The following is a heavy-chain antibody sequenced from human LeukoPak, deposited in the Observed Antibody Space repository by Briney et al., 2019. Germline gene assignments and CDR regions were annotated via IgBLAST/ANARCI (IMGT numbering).Heavy chain of an antibody. J-gene: IGHJ4*02. Sequence: SETLCLTCTASGCSISSFYWSWIRQPPGKGLEWIGYIYYSGSTNYNPSLKSRVTISVDTSKNQFSLKLSSVTAADTAVYYCARVGSQLLYYFDYWGQGTLVTVSS. CDR2: IYYSGST. CDR1: GCSISSFY. V-gene: IGHV4-59*01. CDR3: ARVGSQLLYYFDY. D-gene: IGHD2-2*02.